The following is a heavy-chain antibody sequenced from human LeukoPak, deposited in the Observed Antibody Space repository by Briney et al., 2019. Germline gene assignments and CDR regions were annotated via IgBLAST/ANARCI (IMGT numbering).Heavy chain of an antibody. V-gene: IGHV3-74*01. CDR3: TTVRGSSYQYFQR. J-gene: IGHJ1*01. Sequence: PGGSLRLSCAASGFAFSSYLMHWVRHAPGRGLVWVSRINSDGSITNYADSVKGRFTISRDNAKSTLYLQMNSLKSEDTAVYYCTTVRGSSYQYFQRWGQGTLVTVSS. CDR1: GFAFSSYL. CDR2: INSDGSIT. D-gene: IGHD6-13*01.